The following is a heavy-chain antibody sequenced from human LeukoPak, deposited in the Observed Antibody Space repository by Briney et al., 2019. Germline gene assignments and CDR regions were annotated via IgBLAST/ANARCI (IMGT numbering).Heavy chain of an antibody. CDR2: IKNGGTAT. V-gene: IGHV3-74*01. CDR1: GFTFSSYW. J-gene: IGHJ4*02. Sequence: GGSLRLPCAASGFTFSSYWMHWVRRAPGKGLVWVSRIKNGGTATDYADSVKGRFTISRDNAKNTLYLQMNSLRAEDTGVYYCPRGSSGNYFDYWGQGTLVTVSS. D-gene: IGHD3-22*01. CDR3: PRGSSGNYFDY.